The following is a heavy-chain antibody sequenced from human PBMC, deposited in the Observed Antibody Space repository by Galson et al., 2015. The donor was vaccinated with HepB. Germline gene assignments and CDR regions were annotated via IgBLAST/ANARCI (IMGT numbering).Heavy chain of an antibody. V-gene: IGHV1-69*02. D-gene: IGHD4-17*01. J-gene: IGHJ4*02. CDR1: GGTFSSYT. Sequence: SVKVSCKASGGTFSSYTISWVRQAPGQGLEWMGRIIPILGIANYAQKFQGRVTITADKSTSTAYMELSSLRSEDTAVYYCARSEGTTVTQRTFDYWGQGTLVTVSS. CDR3: ARSEGTTVTQRTFDY. CDR2: IIPILGIA.